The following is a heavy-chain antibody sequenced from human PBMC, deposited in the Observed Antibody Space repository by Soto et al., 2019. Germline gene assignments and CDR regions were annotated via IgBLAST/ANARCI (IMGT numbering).Heavy chain of an antibody. J-gene: IGHJ3*02. Sequence: ASVKVSCKASGYTFTSYGISWVRQAPGQGLEWMGWISAYNGNTNYAQKLQGRVTMTTDTSTSTAYMELRSLRSDDTVVYYCARGLILYYYGSGSYRPRYDAFDIWGQGTMVTVSS. V-gene: IGHV1-18*01. D-gene: IGHD3-10*01. CDR1: GYTFTSYG. CDR3: ARGLILYYYGSGSYRPRYDAFDI. CDR2: ISAYNGNT.